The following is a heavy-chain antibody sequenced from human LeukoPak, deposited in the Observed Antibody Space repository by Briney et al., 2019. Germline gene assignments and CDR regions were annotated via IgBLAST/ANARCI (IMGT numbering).Heavy chain of an antibody. CDR3: ARLGTTVVTHFDY. Sequence: GESLKISCKGSGYSFTSYWIGWVRQMPGKGLEWLGIIYPVDSDTRYSPSFQGQVTISADKSISTAYLQWSSLKASDTAMYYCARLGTTVVTHFDYWGQGTLVTVSS. CDR1: GYSFTSYW. J-gene: IGHJ4*02. CDR2: IYPVDSDT. V-gene: IGHV5-51*01. D-gene: IGHD4-23*01.